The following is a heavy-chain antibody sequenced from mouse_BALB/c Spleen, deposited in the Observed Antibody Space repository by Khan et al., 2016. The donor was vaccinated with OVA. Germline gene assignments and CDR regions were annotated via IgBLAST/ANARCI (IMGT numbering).Heavy chain of an antibody. CDR2: IWRGGST. J-gene: IGHJ4*01. CDR3: AKLMIPYYYVMDY. Sequence: QVQLQQSGPGLVQPSQSLSITCTVSGFSLTNYGVHWVRQSPGKGLEWLGVIWRGGSTDYNAAFMSRLSITKDNSKSQVFFKMNSLQADDTGIYXCAKLMIPYYYVMDYWGQGTSVTVSS. CDR1: GFSLTNYG. V-gene: IGHV2-5*01. D-gene: IGHD2-4*01.